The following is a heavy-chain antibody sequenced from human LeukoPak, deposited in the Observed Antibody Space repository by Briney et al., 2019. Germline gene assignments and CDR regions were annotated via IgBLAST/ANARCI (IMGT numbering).Heavy chain of an antibody. CDR1: GGSFSGYY. J-gene: IGHJ6*03. CDR2: INHSGST. Sequence: SETLSLTCAVYGGSFSGYYWSWIRQPPGKGLEWIGEINHSGSTNYNPSLKSRVTISVDTSKNQFSLKLSSVTAADTAVYYCARLRVRGVRDYYYYMDVWGKGTTVTVSS. D-gene: IGHD3-10*01. V-gene: IGHV4-34*01. CDR3: ARLRVRGVRDYYYYMDV.